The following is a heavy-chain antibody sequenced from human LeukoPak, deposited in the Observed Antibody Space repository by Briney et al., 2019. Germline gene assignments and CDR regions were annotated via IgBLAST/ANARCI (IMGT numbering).Heavy chain of an antibody. V-gene: IGHV3-15*01. J-gene: IGHJ6*03. CDR1: GFTFSSYW. Sequence: PGGSLRLSCAASGFTFSSYWMSWVRQAPGRGLEWVGRIKSKTDGGTTDYAAPVKGRFSISRDDSKNTLYLQMNSLKTEDTAVYYCTTETGKWLRFLARESRYNYYYYMDVWGKGTTVTISS. D-gene: IGHD5-12*01. CDR3: TTETGKWLRFLARESRYNYYYYMDV. CDR2: IKSKTDGGTT.